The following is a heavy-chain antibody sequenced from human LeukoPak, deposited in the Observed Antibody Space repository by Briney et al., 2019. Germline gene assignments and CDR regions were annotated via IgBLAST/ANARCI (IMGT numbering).Heavy chain of an antibody. CDR1: GFTFSSYS. CDR3: ARDGGGYGDHNDY. Sequence: GGSLRLSCAASGFTFSSYSMNWVRQAPGRGLEWVSYISSSSSTIYYADSVKGRFTISRDNAKNSLYLQMNSLRAEDTAVYYCARDGGGYGDHNDYWGQGTLVTVSS. J-gene: IGHJ4*02. D-gene: IGHD4-17*01. V-gene: IGHV3-48*01. CDR2: ISSSSSTI.